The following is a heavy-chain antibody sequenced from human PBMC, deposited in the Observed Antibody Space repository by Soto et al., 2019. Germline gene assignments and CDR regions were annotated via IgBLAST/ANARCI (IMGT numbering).Heavy chain of an antibody. Sequence: SETLSLTCTVSGGSISSYYWSWIRQPPGKGLEWIGYIYYSGSTNYNPSLKSRVTISVDTSKNQFSLKLSSVTAADTAVYYCARDKDCNNGVCYNNWFDTWGQGTLVTVSS. CDR3: ARDKDCNNGVCYNNWFDT. D-gene: IGHD2-8*01. CDR1: GGSISSYY. J-gene: IGHJ5*02. V-gene: IGHV4-59*01. CDR2: IYYSGST.